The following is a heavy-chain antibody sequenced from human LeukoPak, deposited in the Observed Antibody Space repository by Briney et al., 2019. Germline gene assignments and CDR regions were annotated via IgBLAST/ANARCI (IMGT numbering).Heavy chain of an antibody. CDR2: ISWDGGST. D-gene: IGHD3-10*01. J-gene: IGHJ4*02. V-gene: IGHV3-43D*03. Sequence: GGSLRLSCAASGFTFDDYAMHWVRQAPGKGLEWVSLISWDGGSTYYADSVKGRFTISRDNNKNSLYLQMNSLRAEDTALYYCAKAAKTYYYGSGSLTPYSGILNWGQGTLVTVSS. CDR1: GFTFDDYA. CDR3: AKAAKTYYYGSGSLTPYSGILN.